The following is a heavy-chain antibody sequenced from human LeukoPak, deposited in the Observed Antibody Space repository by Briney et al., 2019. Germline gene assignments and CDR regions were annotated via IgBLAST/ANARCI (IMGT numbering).Heavy chain of an antibody. CDR3: AKDEGDILTGYYSFDY. D-gene: IGHD3-9*01. CDR1: GFTFSSYA. CDR2: ISGSGGST. J-gene: IGHJ4*02. V-gene: IGHV3-23*01. Sequence: GGSLRLSCAASGFTFSSYAMSWVRQAPRKGLEGVSAISGSGGSTYYADSVKGRFTISRDNSKNTLYLQMNSLRAEDTAVYYCAKDEGDILTGYYSFDYWGQGTLVTVSS.